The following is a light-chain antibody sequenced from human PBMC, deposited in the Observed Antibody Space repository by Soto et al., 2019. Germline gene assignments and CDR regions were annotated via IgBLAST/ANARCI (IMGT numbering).Light chain of an antibody. CDR2: GAS. V-gene: IGKV3-20*01. Sequence: EIVLTQSPGTLSLAPGEGAALYCRASQSVASAYLAWYQQKPGQAPRLLIYGASSRATGIPDRFSGSGSGTDFSLTISRLEPEDFAVYYCQQFDSSVYTSGQGTKLEI. CDR3: QQFDSSVYT. J-gene: IGKJ2*01. CDR1: QSVASAY.